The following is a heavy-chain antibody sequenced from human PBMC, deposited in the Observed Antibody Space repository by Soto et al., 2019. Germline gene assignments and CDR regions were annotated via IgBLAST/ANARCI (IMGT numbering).Heavy chain of an antibody. J-gene: IGHJ4*02. V-gene: IGHV4-34*01. CDR3: ESLNGGRFLDKGDY. D-gene: IGHD3-3*01. CDR2: INHFGSP. Sequence: ETLSLSCGVYNGSLMGYYWTWVRQPPGKGLEWIGEINHFGSPNYNPSLKSRVAISIDTSKHQFSLSLRSLTAADTAVYYCESLNGGRFLDKGDYWGQGILVTVSS. CDR1: NGSLMGYY.